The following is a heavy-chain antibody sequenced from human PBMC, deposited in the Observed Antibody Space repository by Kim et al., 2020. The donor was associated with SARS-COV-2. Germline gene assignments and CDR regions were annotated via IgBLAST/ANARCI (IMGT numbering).Heavy chain of an antibody. V-gene: IGHV3-9*01. CDR2: ISWNSGSI. CDR3: AKDIGYSSGNVDY. CDR1: GLTFDDYA. Sequence: GGSLRLSCAASGLTFDDYAMHWVRQAPGKGLEWVSGISWNSGSIGYADSVKGRFTISRDNAENSLYLQMNSLRAEDTALYYCAKDIGYSSGNVDYWGRDTLVTGSS. J-gene: IGHJ4*02. D-gene: IGHD6-19*01.